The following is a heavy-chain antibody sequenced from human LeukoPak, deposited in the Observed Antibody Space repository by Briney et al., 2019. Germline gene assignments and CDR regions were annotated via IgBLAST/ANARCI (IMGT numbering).Heavy chain of an antibody. V-gene: IGHV4-59*08. CDR3: ASLRYCSGGSCFPKYFQL. J-gene: IGHJ1*01. CDR1: GGSISSYY. D-gene: IGHD2-15*01. Sequence: SETLSLTCTVSGGSISSYYWSWIRQPPGKGLEWIGYVYYSGSTNYNPSLKSRVTMSVATSKNQFSLKLSSVTAADTAVYYCASLRYCSGGSCFPKYFQLWGQGTLVTVSS. CDR2: VYYSGST.